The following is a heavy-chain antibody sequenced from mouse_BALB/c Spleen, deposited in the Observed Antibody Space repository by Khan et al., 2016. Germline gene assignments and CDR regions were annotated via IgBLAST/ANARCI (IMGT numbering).Heavy chain of an antibody. D-gene: IGHD2-14*01. V-gene: IGHV1S56*01. CDR3: SRHARYAWFVY. Sequence: VQLQESGPELVKPGNSLRISCKAAGYTFTNYYIHWLKQRPGQGLEWIGGIFPGNVNTKFNEKLKGKATLTGDKSSTTVYMHLSSLTSEDSAVYFSSRHARYAWFVYWGQGTLVTVSA. J-gene: IGHJ3*01. CDR2: IFPGNVNT. CDR1: GYTFTNYY.